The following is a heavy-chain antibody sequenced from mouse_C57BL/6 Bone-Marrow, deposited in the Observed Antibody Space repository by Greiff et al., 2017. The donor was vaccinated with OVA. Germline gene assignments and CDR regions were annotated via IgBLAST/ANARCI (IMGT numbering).Heavy chain of an antibody. CDR2: ISSGGSYT. CDR3: ARHSNYGTY. CDR1: GFTFSSCG. D-gene: IGHD2-5*01. Sequence: EVKLVESGGDLVKPGGSLKLSCAASGFTFSSCGMSWVRQTPDKRLEWVATISSGGSYTYYPDSVKGRFTISRDNAKNTLYLQMSSLKSEDTAMYYCARHSNYGTYWGQGTLVTVSA. V-gene: IGHV5-6*01. J-gene: IGHJ3*01.